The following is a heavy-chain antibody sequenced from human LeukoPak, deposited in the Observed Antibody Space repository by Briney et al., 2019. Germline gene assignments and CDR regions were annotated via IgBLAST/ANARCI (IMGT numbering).Heavy chain of an antibody. J-gene: IGHJ6*03. CDR1: GYTFTSYG. V-gene: IGHV1-18*01. D-gene: IGHD5-12*01. Sequence: GASVKVSCKASGYTFTSYGISWVRQAPGQGLEWMGWISAYNGNTNYAQKFQGRVTITADKSTSTAYMELSSLRSEDTAVYYCARESGYASDYYYMDVWGKGTTVTVSS. CDR3: ARESGYASDYYYMDV. CDR2: ISAYNGNT.